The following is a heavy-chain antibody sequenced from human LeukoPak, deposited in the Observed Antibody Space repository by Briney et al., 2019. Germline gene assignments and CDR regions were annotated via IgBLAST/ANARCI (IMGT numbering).Heavy chain of an antibody. J-gene: IGHJ6*03. Sequence: GASVKVSCKASGGTFSSYAISWVRQAPGQGLEWMGGIIPIFGTANYAQKFQGRVTITADESTSTAYMELSSLRSEDKAVYYCARFNAAYYYYMAVWGKGPTAPVSS. CDR2: IIPIFGTA. V-gene: IGHV1-69*13. CDR1: GGTFSSYA. D-gene: IGHD2-2*01. CDR3: ARFNAAYYYYMAV.